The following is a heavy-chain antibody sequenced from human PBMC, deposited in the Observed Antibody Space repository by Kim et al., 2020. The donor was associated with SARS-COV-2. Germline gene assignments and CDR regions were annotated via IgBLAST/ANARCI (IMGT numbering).Heavy chain of an antibody. CDR3: AHFIYYDTVDY. CDR1: GFTLTDLS. V-gene: IGHV1-24*01. CDR2: FSPEDVKT. J-gene: IGHJ4*02. D-gene: IGHD3-3*01. Sequence: ASVKVSRKVSGFTLTDLSLHWVRQAPGKGLEWMGGFSPEDVKTVYSQKFQGRVTMTEDTSTGTAYMELNSLTSQDTAVYYCAHFIYYDTVDYWGQGTLVTVSS.